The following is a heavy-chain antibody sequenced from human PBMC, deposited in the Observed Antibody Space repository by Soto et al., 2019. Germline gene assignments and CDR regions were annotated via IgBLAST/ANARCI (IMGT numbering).Heavy chain of an antibody. V-gene: IGHV3-21*01. CDR3: ARRSGQLGAFDY. J-gene: IGHJ4*02. CDR2: ISSSSSYI. D-gene: IGHD6-13*01. Sequence: EVQLVESGGGLVKPGGSLRLSCAASGFTFSSYSMNWVRQAPGKGLEWVPSISSSSSYIYYADSVKGRFTISRDNAKNSLYLQMNRPRAEETAVYLCARRSGQLGAFDYWGQGTLVTVSS. CDR1: GFTFSSYS.